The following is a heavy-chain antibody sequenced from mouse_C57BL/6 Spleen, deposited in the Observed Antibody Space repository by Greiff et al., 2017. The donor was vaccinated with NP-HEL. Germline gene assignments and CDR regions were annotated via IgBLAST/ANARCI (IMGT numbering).Heavy chain of an antibody. CDR1: GFTFSDYG. CDR2: ISSGSSTI. Sequence: DVMLVESGGGLVKPGGSLKLSCAASGFTFSDYGMHWVRQAPEKGLEWVAYISSGSSTIYYADTVKGRFTISRDNAKNTLFLQMTSLRAEDTAMYYCARDAWFAYWGQGTLVTVSA. CDR3: ARDAWFAY. V-gene: IGHV5-17*01. J-gene: IGHJ3*01.